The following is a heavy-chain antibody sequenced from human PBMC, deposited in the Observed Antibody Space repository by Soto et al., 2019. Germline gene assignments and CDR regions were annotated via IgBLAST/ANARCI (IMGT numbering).Heavy chain of an antibody. CDR2: IYNSGRY. CDR3: ARTLPNRQLFDS. J-gene: IGHJ4*02. Sequence: SETLSLTCTFSGFTISSGNNYWSWIRQSPDKGLEWIGYIYNSGRYNYNPSLESRLTISIDTSKNQFSLRLASVTAADTAVYYCARTLPNRQLFDSWSQGTLVTVSS. CDR1: GFTISSGNNY. D-gene: IGHD1-1*01. V-gene: IGHV4-61*01.